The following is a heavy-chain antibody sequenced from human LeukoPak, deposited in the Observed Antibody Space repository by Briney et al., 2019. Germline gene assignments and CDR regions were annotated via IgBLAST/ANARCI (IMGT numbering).Heavy chain of an antibody. Sequence: GASVKVSCKASGYTFTYRYLHWVRQAPGQGLEWMGWINPNSGGTNYAQKFQGRVTMTRDTSISTAYMELSRLRSDDTAVYYCARVGIDVAGIDYWGQGTLVTVSS. CDR1: GYTFTYRY. D-gene: IGHD6-19*01. CDR3: ARVGIDVAGIDY. CDR2: INPNSGGT. J-gene: IGHJ4*02. V-gene: IGHV1-2*02.